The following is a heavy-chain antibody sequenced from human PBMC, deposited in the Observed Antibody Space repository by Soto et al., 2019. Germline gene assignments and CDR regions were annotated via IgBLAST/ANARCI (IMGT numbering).Heavy chain of an antibody. CDR3: ARSIAVPSCHIEH. Sequence: QVQLQESGPGLVKPSETLSLTCRVSGGSRSGYYWSWVRLAPGKGLEWIGYVYYTGSTNYNPSLQSRVRTSVDTSNMHFSLSPSRVTAADTAVYFCARSIAVPSCHIEHWGQGIRVTISS. CDR1: GGSRSGYY. CDR2: VYYTGST. D-gene: IGHD6-6*01. V-gene: IGHV4-59*01. J-gene: IGHJ4*02.